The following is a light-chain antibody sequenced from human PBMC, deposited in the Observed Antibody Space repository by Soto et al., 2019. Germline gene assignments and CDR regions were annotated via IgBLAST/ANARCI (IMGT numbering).Light chain of an antibody. CDR2: EGS. V-gene: IGLV2-23*01. Sequence: QSALTQPASVSGSPGQSITISCTGTSSDVGNYYVVSWYQQHPDKAPKLMIYEGSKRPSGVSNRFSGSKSGNTASLTISGLQAEDEADYYCCSYAGTYVFGTGTKLTVL. CDR3: CSYAGTYV. CDR1: SSDVGNYYV. J-gene: IGLJ1*01.